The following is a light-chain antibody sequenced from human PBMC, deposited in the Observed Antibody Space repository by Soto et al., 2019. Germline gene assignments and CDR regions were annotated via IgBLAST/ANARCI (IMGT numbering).Light chain of an antibody. CDR1: QSLTRN. V-gene: IGKV3-15*01. CDR3: QQYDKWPRT. CDR2: GGS. J-gene: IGKJ1*01. Sequence: IGMKKSPATLSVYQLEIVSLCCVASQSLTRNLAWYQHKPGQSPRLLIYGGSARATGIPARFSGGGSGAEYTLTISSLQSEDFAVYYCQQYDKWPRTFGQGTMVDIK.